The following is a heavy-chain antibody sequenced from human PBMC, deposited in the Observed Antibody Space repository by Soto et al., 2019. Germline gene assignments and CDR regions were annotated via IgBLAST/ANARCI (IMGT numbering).Heavy chain of an antibody. D-gene: IGHD6-6*01. CDR2: ISNSGDT. CDR1: GFTFSSYA. J-gene: IGHJ6*02. CDR3: ARDQQLGGMDV. Sequence: GGSLRLSCAASGFTFSSYAIYWVRQAPGKGLEWVSTISNSGDTYYADSVEGRFTISRDNSKNTLYLQMNSLRAEDTAVYYCARDQQLGGMDVWGQGTTVTVSS. V-gene: IGHV3-23*01.